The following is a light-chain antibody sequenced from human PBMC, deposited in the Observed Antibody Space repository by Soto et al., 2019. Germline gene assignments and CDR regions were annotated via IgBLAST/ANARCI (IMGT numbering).Light chain of an antibody. CDR2: DVN. V-gene: IGLV2-11*01. CDR1: SSDVGGYNY. J-gene: IGLJ2*01. Sequence: QSALTQPRSVSGSPGQSVTISCTGTSSDVGGYNYVSWYQQDPGKAPKLVIYDVNKRPSGVPDRFSGSKSGNTASLTISGLHAEDEADYYCCSYAGNYNVLFGGGTKLTVL. CDR3: CSYAGNYNVL.